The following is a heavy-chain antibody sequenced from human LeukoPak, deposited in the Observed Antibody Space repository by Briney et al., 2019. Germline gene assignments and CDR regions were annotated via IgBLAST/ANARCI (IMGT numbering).Heavy chain of an antibody. D-gene: IGHD6-13*01. V-gene: IGHV4-59*08. CDR1: GGSFNSYF. Sequence: SETLSLTYTVSGGSFNSYFGDWIRQPPGKGLEWIGYIYYSGSTNYNPSLKSRVTISVDTSKNQFSLKLSSVTAADTAMYYCARLTRGGIDAFEIGGDGAMFTVSS. CDR2: IYYSGST. J-gene: IGHJ3*02. CDR3: ARLTRGGIDAFEI.